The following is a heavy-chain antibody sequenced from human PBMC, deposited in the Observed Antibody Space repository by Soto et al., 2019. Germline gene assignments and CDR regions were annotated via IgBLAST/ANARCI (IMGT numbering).Heavy chain of an antibody. CDR1: GCSISSYY. CDR3: ARGSLMVYAILPWFDH. V-gene: IGHV4-59*01. J-gene: IGHJ5*02. D-gene: IGHD2-8*01. Sequence: XETLSLTCTVAGCSISSYYWSWIRQPPGKGLDWIGYIYYSGSTNYNPSLKSRVTISVDTSKNQFSLKLSSVTAADTAVYYCARGSLMVYAILPWFDHWGQGTLVTVSS. CDR2: IYYSGST.